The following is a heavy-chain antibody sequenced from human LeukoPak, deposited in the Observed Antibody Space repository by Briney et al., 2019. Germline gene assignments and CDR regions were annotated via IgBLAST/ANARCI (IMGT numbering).Heavy chain of an antibody. V-gene: IGHV3-15*01. CDR3: AEYRGVSGWYPFNYYGLDV. CDR1: GVTLSDAW. Sequence: PGGSLRLSCVASGVTLSDAWMTWVRQAPGKGLEWVGRVKSKTDGGTTDYAAPVKGRFTISRDDSKDTVYLLMNSLKTEDTGVYFCAEYRGVSGWYPFNYYGLDVWGKGSAVTVST. J-gene: IGHJ6*04. CDR2: VKSKTDGGTT. D-gene: IGHD6-19*01.